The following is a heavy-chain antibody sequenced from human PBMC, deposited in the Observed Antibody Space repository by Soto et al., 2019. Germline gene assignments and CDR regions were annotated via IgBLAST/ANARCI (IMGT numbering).Heavy chain of an antibody. CDR1: GFTFSSYA. V-gene: IGHV3-30-3*01. CDR2: ISYDGSNK. Sequence: QVQLVESGGGVVQPGRSLRLSCAASGFTFSSYAMHWVRQAPGKGLEWVAVISYDGSNKYYADSVKGRFTISRDNSKNPRYRQMNSLRAEDPVVYYCARDGKYSLADPPLYGMDVWGQGSTVTVSS. D-gene: IGHD6-6*01. J-gene: IGHJ6*02. CDR3: ARDGKYSLADPPLYGMDV.